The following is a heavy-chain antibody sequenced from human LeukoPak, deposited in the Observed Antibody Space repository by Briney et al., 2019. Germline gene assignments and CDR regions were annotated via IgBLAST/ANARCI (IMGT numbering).Heavy chain of an antibody. CDR2: IFPSGGEI. CDR3: AKGAWRGYSHFDY. J-gene: IGHJ4*02. D-gene: IGHD1-1*01. CDR1: GFTFSTFA. V-gene: IGHV3-23*01. Sequence: GGSLRLSCAASGFTFSTFAMIWVRQPPGKGLEWVSSIFPSGGEIPYADSVRGRFTISRDNSKSTLYLQMNSLRAEDTAVYYCAKGAWRGYSHFDYWGQGTLVTVSS.